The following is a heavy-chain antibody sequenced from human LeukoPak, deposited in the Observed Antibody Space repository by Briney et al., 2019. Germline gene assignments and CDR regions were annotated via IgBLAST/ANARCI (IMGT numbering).Heavy chain of an antibody. CDR1: GFTFSSYA. V-gene: IGHV3-30-3*01. D-gene: IGHD6-6*01. J-gene: IGHJ6*02. CDR3: ARAQRSSSSNYYYGMDV. Sequence: GRSLRLSCAPSGFTFSSYAMHWVRQAPGKGLKWVAVISYDGSNKYYADSVRGRFTISRDNSKNTLYLQMNSLRAEDTAVYYCARAQRSSSSNYYYGMDVWGQGTTVTVSS. CDR2: ISYDGSNK.